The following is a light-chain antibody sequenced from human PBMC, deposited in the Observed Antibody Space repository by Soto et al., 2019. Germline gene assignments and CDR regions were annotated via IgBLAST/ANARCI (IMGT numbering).Light chain of an antibody. J-gene: IGKJ5*01. V-gene: IGKV1-33*01. CDR2: DAS. CDR1: QDISNY. Sequence: DIHITQSPSSLSASVGDRVSITCQASQDISNYLNWYQQKPGKAPKLLIYDASNLETGVPSRFSGSGSGTDFTFTISSLQPEDIATYYCQQYDNLSITFGQGTRLEIK. CDR3: QQYDNLSIT.